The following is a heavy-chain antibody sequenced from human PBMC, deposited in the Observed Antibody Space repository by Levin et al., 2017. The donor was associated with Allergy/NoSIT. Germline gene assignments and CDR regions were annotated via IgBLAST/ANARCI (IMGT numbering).Heavy chain of an antibody. D-gene: IGHD3-22*01. Sequence: GESLKISCKASGYTFTTYDINWVRQATGQGLEWMGWMNPNSGNTGYAQKFQGRVTMTRNTSISTAYMELSSLRSEDTAVYYCARGGMGRDYYDTSAYLGWFDPWGQGTLVTVSS. CDR1: GYTFTTYD. CDR2: MNPNSGNT. J-gene: IGHJ5*02. CDR3: ARGGMGRDYYDTSAYLGWFDP. V-gene: IGHV1-8*01.